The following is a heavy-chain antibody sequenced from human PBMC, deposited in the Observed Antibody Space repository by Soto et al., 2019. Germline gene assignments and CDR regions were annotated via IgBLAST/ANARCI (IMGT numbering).Heavy chain of an antibody. D-gene: IGHD3-16*01. J-gene: IGHJ6*02. CDR3: ARGNRFDYYYGLDV. V-gene: IGHV3-33*01. CDR1: GFTFSSYG. CDR2: IWFDGSNK. Sequence: LRLSCAASGFTFSSYGMHWVRQAPGKGLEWVAVIWFDGSNKYYADSVKGRFTVSRDNSKNKLYLQMNSLRAEDRALYYCARGNRFDYYYGLDVWGQGTTVTVSS.